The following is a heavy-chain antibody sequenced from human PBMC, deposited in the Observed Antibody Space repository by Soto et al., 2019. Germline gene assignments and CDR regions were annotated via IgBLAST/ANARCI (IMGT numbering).Heavy chain of an antibody. V-gene: IGHV3-48*03. CDR1: GFSFSSYE. Sequence: PGGSLRLSCAASGFSFSSYEVNWVRQAPGKGLEWVSHITSSGSRIYYADSVKGRFTISTDNAQTSLYLQMNSLRAEDTAVYYCAREGALVGAGGYIDLWGRGTLVTVSS. CDR2: ITSSGSRI. D-gene: IGHD3-16*01. CDR3: AREGALVGAGGYIDL. J-gene: IGHJ2*01.